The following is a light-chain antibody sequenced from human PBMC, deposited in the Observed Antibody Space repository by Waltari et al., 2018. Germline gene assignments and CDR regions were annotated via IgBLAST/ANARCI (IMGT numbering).Light chain of an antibody. V-gene: IGKV3-20*01. CDR2: GAS. CDR3: QQYGNLLWT. Sequence: EIVLRHPPAPRLFPPGERATSPCRPSRSVSSVYLAWYQQKPGQAPRLLIYGASNRATGIPDRFSGSGSGTDFTLTISRLEPEDFAVYYCQQYGNLLWTFGQGTKVEIK. J-gene: IGKJ1*01. CDR1: RSVSSVY.